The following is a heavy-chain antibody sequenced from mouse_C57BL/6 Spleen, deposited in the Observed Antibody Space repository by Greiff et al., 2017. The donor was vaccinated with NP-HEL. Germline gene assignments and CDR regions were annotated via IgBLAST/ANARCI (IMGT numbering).Heavy chain of an antibody. J-gene: IGHJ4*01. CDR1: GFTFNTYA. CDR2: IRSKSSNYAT. V-gene: IGHV10-3*01. CDR3: VGMRSSGSYAMDY. Sequence: EVMLVESGGGLVQPKGSLKLSCAASGFTFNTYAMHWVRQAPGKGLEWVARIRSKSSNYATYYADSVKDSFTISRDDSQSMLYLQRHNRKTEDTAMYYCVGMRSSGSYAMDYWGQGTSVTVSS. D-gene: IGHD3-2*02.